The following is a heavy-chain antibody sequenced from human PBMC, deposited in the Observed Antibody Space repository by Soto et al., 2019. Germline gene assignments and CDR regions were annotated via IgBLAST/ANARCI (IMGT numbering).Heavy chain of an antibody. D-gene: IGHD3-22*01. CDR3: ARGVTYYYDSSGYASDY. J-gene: IGHJ4*02. CDR2: ISAYNGNT. CDR1: GYTFTSYG. V-gene: IGHV1-18*04. Sequence: GASVKVSCKASGYTFTSYGISWVRQAPGQGLEWMGWISAYNGNTNYAQKLQGRVTMTTDTSTSTAYMELRSLRSDDTAVYYCARGVTYYYDSSGYASDYWGQGTLVTVS.